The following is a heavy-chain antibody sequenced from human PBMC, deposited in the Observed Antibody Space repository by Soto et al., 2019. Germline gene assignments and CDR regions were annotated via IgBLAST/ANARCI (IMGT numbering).Heavy chain of an antibody. Sequence: QVRLQESGPGLVKPSQTLSLTCTVSGRSISSVDYYWSWIRQHPGKGLEWLGYIYYSGRTYYNSSLKSRVTISGDTSKNQFSLKLSSVTAADTAVYYCASSYYDSSPYYYYGMDVWGRGTTVTVSS. CDR1: GRSISSVDYY. CDR3: ASSYYDSSPYYYYGMDV. D-gene: IGHD3-22*01. V-gene: IGHV4-31*04. CDR2: IYYSGRT. J-gene: IGHJ6*02.